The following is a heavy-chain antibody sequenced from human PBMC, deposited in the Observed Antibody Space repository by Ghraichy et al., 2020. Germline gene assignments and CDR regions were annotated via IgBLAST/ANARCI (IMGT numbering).Heavy chain of an antibody. D-gene: IGHD2-15*01. CDR1: GGSISSGGYY. J-gene: IGHJ3*02. CDR3: ARAGADGIVVVVAAGAFDI. V-gene: IGHV4-31*03. CDR2: IYYSGST. Sequence: SETLSLTCTVSGGSISSGGYYWSWIRQHPGKGLEWIGYIYYSGSTYYNPSLKSRVTISVDTSKNQFSLKLSSVTAADTAVYYCARAGADGIVVVVAAGAFDIWGQGTMVTVSS.